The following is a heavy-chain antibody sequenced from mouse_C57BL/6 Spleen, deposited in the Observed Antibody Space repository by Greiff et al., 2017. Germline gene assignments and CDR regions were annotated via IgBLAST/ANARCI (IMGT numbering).Heavy chain of an antibody. CDR1: GYTFTSYT. CDR2: INPSSGYT. CDR3: AIRYGYDVGWFAY. J-gene: IGHJ3*01. Sequence: QVQLQQSGAELARPGASVKMSCKASGYTFTSYTMHWVKQRPGQGLEWIGYINPSSGYTKYNQKFKDKATLTADKSSSTAYMQPSSLTSEDSAVYYCAIRYGYDVGWFAYWGQGTLVTVSA. V-gene: IGHV1-4*01. D-gene: IGHD2-2*01.